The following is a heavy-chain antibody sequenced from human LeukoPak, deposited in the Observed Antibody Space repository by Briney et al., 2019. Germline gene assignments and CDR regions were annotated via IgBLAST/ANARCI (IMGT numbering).Heavy chain of an antibody. CDR1: GFTFSSYS. Sequence: PGGSLRLSSAASGFTFSSYSMNWVRQAPGKGLEWVSSISSSSSYIYYADSVKGRFTISRDNAKNSLYLQMNSLRAEDTAVYYCARRLDFDWLPITWFDPWGQGTLVTVSS. CDR2: ISSSSSYI. D-gene: IGHD3-9*01. CDR3: ARRLDFDWLPITWFDP. J-gene: IGHJ5*02. V-gene: IGHV3-21*01.